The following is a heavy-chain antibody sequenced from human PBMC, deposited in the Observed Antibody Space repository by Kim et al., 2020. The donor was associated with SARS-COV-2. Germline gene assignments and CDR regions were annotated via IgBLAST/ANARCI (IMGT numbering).Heavy chain of an antibody. V-gene: IGHV4-34*01. CDR2: IHNSGST. Sequence: GIHNSGSTSYQPSLKSRVTIAVATSKNQCSLKLGSVTAADAAVYYCARWLAWGQGTLVTVSS. D-gene: IGHD3-22*01. CDR3: ARWLA. J-gene: IGHJ4*02.